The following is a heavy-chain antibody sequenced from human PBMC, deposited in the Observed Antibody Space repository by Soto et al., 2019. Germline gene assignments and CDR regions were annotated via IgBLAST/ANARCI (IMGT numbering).Heavy chain of an antibody. CDR1: GFTFSSYA. CDR2: ISGSGGST. Sequence: PGGSLRLSCAASGFTFSSYAMSWVRQAPGKGLEWVSAISGSGGSTYYADSVKGRFTISRDNSKNTLYLQMNSLRAEDTAVYYCAKDYYDFWSGYYSPSWFDPWGQGTLVTVSS. CDR3: AKDYYDFWSGYYSPSWFDP. D-gene: IGHD3-3*01. J-gene: IGHJ5*02. V-gene: IGHV3-23*01.